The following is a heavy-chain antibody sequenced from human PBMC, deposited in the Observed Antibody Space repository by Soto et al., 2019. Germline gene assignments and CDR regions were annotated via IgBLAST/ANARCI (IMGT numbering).Heavy chain of an antibody. J-gene: IGHJ5*02. CDR1: GGSISSGVYY. Sequence: SETLSLTCTVSGGSISSGVYYWSWIRQHPGKGLEWIGYIYYSGSTYYNPSLKSRVTISVDTSKNRFSLKLSSVTAADTAVYYCAREVVGSRFDPWGQGTQVTVSS. D-gene: IGHD2-15*01. CDR2: IYYSGST. V-gene: IGHV4-30-4*01. CDR3: AREVVGSRFDP.